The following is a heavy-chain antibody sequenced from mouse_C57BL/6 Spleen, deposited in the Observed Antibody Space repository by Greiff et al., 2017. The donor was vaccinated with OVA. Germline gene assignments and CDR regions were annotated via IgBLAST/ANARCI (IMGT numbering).Heavy chain of an antibody. V-gene: IGHV1-36*01. D-gene: IGHD1-1*01. Sequence: EVQLQQSGPVLVKPGPSAKISCKASGFTFTDYYMHWVKQSHGKSLEWIGLVYPYNGGTSYNQKFKGKATLTVDTSSSTAYMELNSLTSEDSAGYDGARRDYGSSNWYFEVWGTGTTVTVSS. CDR3: ARRDYGSSNWYFEV. CDR2: VYPYNGGT. J-gene: IGHJ1*03. CDR1: GFTFTDYY.